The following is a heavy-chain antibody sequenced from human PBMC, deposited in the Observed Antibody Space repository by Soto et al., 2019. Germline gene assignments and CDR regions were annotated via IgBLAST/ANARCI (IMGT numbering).Heavy chain of an antibody. CDR2: ISGSGGST. V-gene: IGHV3-23*01. D-gene: IGHD3-10*01. Sequence: EVQLLESGGGLVQPGGSLRLSCAASGFTFSSYAMSWVRQAPGKGLEWVSAISGSGGSTYYADSVKGRFTISRDNSKNTLYLQMNSLRAEDTAVYYCAKGWKYYYGSVSPPATNWFDPGGQGTLVTVSS. CDR1: GFTFSSYA. J-gene: IGHJ5*02. CDR3: AKGWKYYYGSVSPPATNWFDP.